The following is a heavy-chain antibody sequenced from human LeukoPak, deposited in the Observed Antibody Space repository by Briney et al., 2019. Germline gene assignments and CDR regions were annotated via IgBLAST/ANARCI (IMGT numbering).Heavy chain of an antibody. D-gene: IGHD3-10*01. CDR3: ARVITVRGVMVAFDI. CDR2: INAGNGNT. Sequence: ASVKVSCKASGYTFTSYAMHWVRQAPGQRLEWMGWINAGNGNTKYSQKFQGRVTITRDTSASTAYMELSSLRSEDTAVYYCARVITVRGVMVAFDIWGQGTMVTVSS. J-gene: IGHJ3*02. CDR1: GYTFTSYA. V-gene: IGHV1-3*01.